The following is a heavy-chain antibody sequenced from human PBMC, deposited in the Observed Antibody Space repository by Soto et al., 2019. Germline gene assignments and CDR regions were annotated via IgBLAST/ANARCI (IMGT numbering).Heavy chain of an antibody. CDR1: GFTFSSYG. D-gene: IGHD3-22*01. CDR3: ASDDSSGYYLFDY. Sequence: QVQLVESGGGVVQPGRSLRLSCAASGFTFSSYGMHWVRQAPGKGLEWVAVIWYDGSNKYYADSMKGRFTISRDNSKNTLYLQMNSLRAEDTAVYYCASDDSSGYYLFDYWGQGTLVTVSS. J-gene: IGHJ4*02. CDR2: IWYDGSNK. V-gene: IGHV3-33*01.